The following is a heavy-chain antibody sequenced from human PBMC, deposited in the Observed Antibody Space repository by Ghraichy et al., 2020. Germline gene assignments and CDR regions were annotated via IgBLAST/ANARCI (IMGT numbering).Heavy chain of an antibody. Sequence: GGSLRLSCAASGFTFDDYTMHWVRQAPGKGLEWVSLISWDGGSTYYADSVKGRFTISRDNSKNSLYLQMNSLRTEDTALYYCAKGVGATTFSYFDYWGQGTLVTVSS. CDR1: GFTFDDYT. J-gene: IGHJ4*02. D-gene: IGHD1-26*01. V-gene: IGHV3-43*01. CDR2: ISWDGGST. CDR3: AKGVGATTFSYFDY.